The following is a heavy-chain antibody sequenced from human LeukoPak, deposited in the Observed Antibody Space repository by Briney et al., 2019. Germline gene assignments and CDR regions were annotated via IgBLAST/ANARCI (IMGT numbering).Heavy chain of an antibody. CDR1: GFTFDDYA. Sequence: PGGSLRLSCAASGFTFDDYAMHWVRQAPGNGLEWVSGISWNSGSIGYADSVKGRFTISRDNAKNSLYLQMNSLRAEDTALYYCAKGKTGIAVAGTVDYWGQGTLVTVSS. J-gene: IGHJ4*02. CDR3: AKGKTGIAVAGTVDY. V-gene: IGHV3-9*01. CDR2: ISWNSGSI. D-gene: IGHD6-19*01.